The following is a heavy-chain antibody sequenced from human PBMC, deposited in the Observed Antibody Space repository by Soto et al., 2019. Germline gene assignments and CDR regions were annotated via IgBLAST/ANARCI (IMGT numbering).Heavy chain of an antibody. D-gene: IGHD2-2*01. V-gene: IGHV1-69*13. J-gene: IGHJ6*02. Sequence: ASVKVSCKASGGTFSSYAISWVRQAPGQGLEWMGGIIPIFGTANYAQKFQGRVTITADESTSTAYMELSSLRSEDTAVYYCAGLYCSSTSSSPQLGMDVWGQGTTVTVSS. CDR3: AGLYCSSTSSSPQLGMDV. CDR2: IIPIFGTA. CDR1: GGTFSSYA.